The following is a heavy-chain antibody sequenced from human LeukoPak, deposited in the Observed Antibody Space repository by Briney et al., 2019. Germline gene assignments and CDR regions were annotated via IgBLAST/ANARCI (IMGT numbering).Heavy chain of an antibody. CDR2: IRSNGNPT. CDR1: GFTFGTYS. J-gene: IGHJ4*02. Sequence: PGGSLRLSCAASGFTFGTYSMNWVRQAPGKGLEWISYIRSNGNPTYYADSVKGRFTISRDNAENSLYLQMNSLRAEDTAVYYCARAFDYWGQGTLVTVSS. V-gene: IGHV3-48*01. CDR3: ARAFDY.